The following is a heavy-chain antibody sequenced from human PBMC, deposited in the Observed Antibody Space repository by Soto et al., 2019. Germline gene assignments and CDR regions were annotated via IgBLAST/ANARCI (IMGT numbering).Heavy chain of an antibody. D-gene: IGHD6-13*01. CDR1: GFTFSSYA. CDR2: ISGSGGST. CDR3: AKDFVPRRLAAAGIYPDY. Sequence: GGSLRLSCAASGFTFSSYAMSWVRQAPGKGLEWVSAISGSGGSTYYADSVKGRFTISRDNSKNTLYLQMNSLRAEDTAVYYCAKDFVPRRLAAAGIYPDYWGQGTLVTVSS. V-gene: IGHV3-23*01. J-gene: IGHJ4*02.